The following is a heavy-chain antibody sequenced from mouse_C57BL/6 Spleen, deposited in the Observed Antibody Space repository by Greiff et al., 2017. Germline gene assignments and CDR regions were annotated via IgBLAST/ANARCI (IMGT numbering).Heavy chain of an antibody. CDR3: ARGGWDEYFDY. Sequence: QVQQKQPGTELVKPGASVKLSCKASGYTFTSYWMHWVKQRPGQGLEWIGNINPSNGGTNYNEKFKSKATLTVDKSSSTAYMQLSSLTSEDSAVYYCARGGWDEYFDYWGQGTTLTVSS. V-gene: IGHV1-53*01. J-gene: IGHJ2*01. D-gene: IGHD4-1*01. CDR2: INPSNGGT. CDR1: GYTFTSYW.